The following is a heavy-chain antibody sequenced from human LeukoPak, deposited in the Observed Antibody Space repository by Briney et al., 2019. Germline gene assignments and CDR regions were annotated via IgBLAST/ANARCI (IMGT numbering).Heavy chain of an antibody. J-gene: IGHJ4*02. CDR3: ARGVVVAPQTFDY. V-gene: IGHV4-59*01. CDR1: GESISGFY. D-gene: IGHD2-21*01. CDR2: IYYSGST. Sequence: SETLSLTCTVSGESISGFYWTWIRQPPGKGLEWIGYIYYSGSTNYNPSLKSRVTISVDTSKNQFSLKLSSVTAADTAVYYCARGVVVAPQTFDYWGQGTLVTVSS.